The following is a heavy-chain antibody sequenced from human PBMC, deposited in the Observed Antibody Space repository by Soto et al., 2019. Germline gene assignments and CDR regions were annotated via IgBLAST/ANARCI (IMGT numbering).Heavy chain of an antibody. D-gene: IGHD2-21*02. CDR3: ARHPSDFWFDP. J-gene: IGHJ5*02. V-gene: IGHV4-39*01. Sequence: SETLSLTCPVSGGSIISSSYFWGWIRQPPGKGLEWIGSIYYSGSTYYNPSLKSRVTVSVDTSKNQFSLKLSSVTAADTAVYYCARHPSDFWFDPWGQGTLVTVSS. CDR1: GGSIISSSYF. CDR2: IYYSGST.